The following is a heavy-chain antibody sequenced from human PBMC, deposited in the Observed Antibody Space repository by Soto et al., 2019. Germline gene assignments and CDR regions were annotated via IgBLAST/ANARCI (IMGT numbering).Heavy chain of an antibody. CDR1: GGSFRDLY. CDR3: GPRGAVADPRGY. CDR2: INHSGST. J-gene: IGHJ4*02. V-gene: IGHV4-34*01. Sequence: QVQLQQWGAGLLKPSETLSLTCAVYGGSFRDLYWTWIRQPPWKGLEWIGEINHSGSTNYNPSLKSRVAISVDTSKNQFSLNLTSVTAADTAVYYCGPRGAVADPRGYWGQGTLVTVSS. D-gene: IGHD6-19*01.